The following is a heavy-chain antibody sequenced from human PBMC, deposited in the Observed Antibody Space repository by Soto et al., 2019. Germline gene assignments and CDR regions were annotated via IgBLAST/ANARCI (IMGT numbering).Heavy chain of an antibody. V-gene: IGHV3-23*01. Sequence: EVQLLESGGGLVQPGGSLRLSCAASGFTFSSYAMRWVRQAPGKGLEWVSAISGSGGSTYYADSVKGRFTISSDNSKNTLYLQMKSLRAEDTAVYYCAKDIFTTRLQSPNFDYWGQGNMVNVSS. CDR2: ISGSGGST. J-gene: IGHJ4*02. D-gene: IGHD1-1*01. CDR1: GFTFSSYA. CDR3: AKDIFTTRLQSPNFDY.